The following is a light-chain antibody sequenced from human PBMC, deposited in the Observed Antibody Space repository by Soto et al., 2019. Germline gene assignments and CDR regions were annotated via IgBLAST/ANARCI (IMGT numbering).Light chain of an antibody. CDR2: HAS. CDR3: QQYDNLPFT. J-gene: IGKJ3*01. V-gene: IGKV1-33*01. Sequence: DIPMTQSPSPLSASVGDRVTISCQASRDIGNYLHWYQQRPGKAPKLLIYHASTLEAGVPPRFSGSGSGTDYTCTISSLQPEDVATYFCQQYDNLPFTFGPGTKVDLK. CDR1: RDIGNY.